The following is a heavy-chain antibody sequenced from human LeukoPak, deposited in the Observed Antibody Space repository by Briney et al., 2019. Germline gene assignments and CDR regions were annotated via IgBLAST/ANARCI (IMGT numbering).Heavy chain of an antibody. CDR3: ARDRRITIFGVKNWYFDL. CDR2: IYYSGSA. CDR1: GGSIRSYY. Sequence: PSETLSLTCTVSGGSIRSYYWTWIRQPPGKGLEWIGYIYYSGSANYNPSLKSRVTISVDTSKNQFSLKLSSVTAADTAVYYCARDRRITIFGVKNWYFDLWGRGTLVTVSS. J-gene: IGHJ2*01. D-gene: IGHD3-3*01. V-gene: IGHV4-59*01.